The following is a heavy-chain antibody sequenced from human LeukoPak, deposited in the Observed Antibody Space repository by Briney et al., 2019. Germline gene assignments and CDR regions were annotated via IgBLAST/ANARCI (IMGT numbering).Heavy chain of an antibody. V-gene: IGHV4-34*01. D-gene: IGHD4-17*01. J-gene: IGHJ4*02. CDR2: INHSGST. CDR1: GGSFSGYY. CDR3: ARLYHGD. Sequence: PSETLSLTCAVYGGSFSGYYWSWIRQPPGKGLEWIGEINHSGSTNYNPSLKSRATISVDTSKNQFSLKLSSVTAADTAVYYCARLYHGDWGQGTLVTVSS.